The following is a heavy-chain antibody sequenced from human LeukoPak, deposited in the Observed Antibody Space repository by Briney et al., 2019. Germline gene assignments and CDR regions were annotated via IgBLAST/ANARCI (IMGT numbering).Heavy chain of an antibody. Sequence: SETLSLTCTVFGDFITAYYWSWIRQPPGKGLEWIGYVYYSGSTEYNPSLRSRVTISLEMSKHQFSLNLTSVTAADTSVYYCARGPRDTSGWWGWFDTWGQGNLVSVSS. CDR1: GDFITAYY. D-gene: IGHD6-19*01. V-gene: IGHV4-59*12. J-gene: IGHJ5*02. CDR2: VYYSGST. CDR3: ARGPRDTSGWWGWFDT.